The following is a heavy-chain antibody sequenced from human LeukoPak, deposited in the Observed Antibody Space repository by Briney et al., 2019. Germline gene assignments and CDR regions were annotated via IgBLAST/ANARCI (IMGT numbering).Heavy chain of an antibody. V-gene: IGHV4-4*07. J-gene: IGHJ6*03. CDR2: IYTSGST. CDR1: GGSISSYC. CDR3: ARAPIQLERLSYYYYYMDV. D-gene: IGHD1-1*01. Sequence: PSETLSLTCTVSGGSISSYCWSWIRQPAGKGLEWIGRIYTSGSTNYNPSLKSRVTMSVDTSKNQFSLKLSSVTAADTAVYYCARAPIQLERLSYYYYYMDVWGKGTTVTVSS.